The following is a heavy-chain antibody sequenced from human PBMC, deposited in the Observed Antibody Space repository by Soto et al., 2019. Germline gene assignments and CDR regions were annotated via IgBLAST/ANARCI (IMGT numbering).Heavy chain of an antibody. CDR1: GPPFRTYA. Sequence: PVQASFTAPGPPFRTYAIPSVPQPPPRRLESMGALSPIFGTANYAQKFQGRVTITADESTSTAYMELSSLRSEDTAVYYCARGGDILGCSGGSCYRGYYYGMDVWGQGTTVTVSS. J-gene: IGHJ6*02. V-gene: IGHV1-69*01. D-gene: IGHD2-15*01. CDR3: ARGGDILGCSGGSCYRGYYYGMDV. CDR2: LSPIFGTA.